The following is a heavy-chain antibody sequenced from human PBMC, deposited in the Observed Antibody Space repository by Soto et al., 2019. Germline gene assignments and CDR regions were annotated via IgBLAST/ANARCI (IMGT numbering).Heavy chain of an antibody. CDR1: GFTFDDYA. D-gene: IGHD6-19*01. V-gene: IGHV3-9*01. CDR2: ISWNSGSI. J-gene: IGHJ3*02. Sequence: EVQLVESGGGLVQPGRSLRLSCAASGFTFDDYAMHWVRQAPGKGLEWVSGISWNSGSIGYADSVKGRFTISRDNAKNSLYLQMNSLRAEDTALYYCAKVLYSSGWYWGDAFDIWGQGTMVTVSS. CDR3: AKVLYSSGWYWGDAFDI.